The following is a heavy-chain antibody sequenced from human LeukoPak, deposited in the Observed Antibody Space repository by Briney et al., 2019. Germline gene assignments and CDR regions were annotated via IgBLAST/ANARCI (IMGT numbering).Heavy chain of an antibody. J-gene: IGHJ3*02. CDR1: AYTFSTYW. CDR2: INSDGSST. Sequence: GGSLRLSCAASAYTFSTYWMHWVRQAPGKGLVWVSRINSDGSSTRYADSVKGRFTISRDNTKNTLYLQMNSLRAEDTAVYYCVREDSVNFPDAFDIWGQGTMDTVSS. V-gene: IGHV3-74*01. CDR3: VREDSVNFPDAFDI. D-gene: IGHD5/OR15-5a*01.